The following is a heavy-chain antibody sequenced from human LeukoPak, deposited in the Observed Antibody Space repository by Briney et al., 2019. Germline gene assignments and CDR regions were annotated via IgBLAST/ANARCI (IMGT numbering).Heavy chain of an antibody. D-gene: IGHD2-2*01. CDR1: GYTFTGYY. CDR2: INPNSGGT. Sequence: VSVKVSCKASGYTFTGYYMHWVRQAPGQGLEWMGWINPNSGGTNYAQKFQGRVTMTRDTSISTAYMELSRLRSDDTAVYYCARGRYCSSTSCYRRLFNWFDPWGQGTLVTVSS. J-gene: IGHJ5*02. V-gene: IGHV1-2*02. CDR3: ARGRYCSSTSCYRRLFNWFDP.